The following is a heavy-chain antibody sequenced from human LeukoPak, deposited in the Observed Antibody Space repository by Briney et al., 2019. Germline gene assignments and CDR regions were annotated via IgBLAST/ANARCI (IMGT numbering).Heavy chain of an antibody. V-gene: IGHV3-49*04. D-gene: IGHD4-23*01. CDR2: IRSKAYGGTT. CDR3: TRELRWYFDS. J-gene: IGHJ4*02. Sequence: PGGSLRLSCTPSGFTFRDYAMSWGRQAPGKGLGRVGFIRSKAYGGTTEYAASVKGRFTISRDDSKSIAYLQMNSLKTEDTAVYYCTRELRWYFDSWGQGTLVTVSS. CDR1: GFTFRDYA.